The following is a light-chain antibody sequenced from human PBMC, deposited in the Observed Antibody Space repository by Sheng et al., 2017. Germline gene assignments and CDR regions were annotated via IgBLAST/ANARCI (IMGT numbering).Light chain of an antibody. V-gene: IGKV3-20*01. J-gene: IGKJ1*01. Sequence: EIVLTQSPGTLSLSPGDRATLSCRTSQSVSINSLAWYQQKPGQTPRLLIYGGSIRATGIPDRFSGRGSGTDFSLTISRLEPEDFAIYYCQHYGSSRTWTFGQGTKVEIK. CDR3: QHYGSSRTWT. CDR1: QSVSINS. CDR2: GGS.